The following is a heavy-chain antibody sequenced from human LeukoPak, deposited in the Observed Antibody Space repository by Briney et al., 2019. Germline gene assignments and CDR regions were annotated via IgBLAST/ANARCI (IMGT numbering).Heavy chain of an antibody. J-gene: IGHJ4*02. CDR3: ARAKGSYSFDY. Sequence: GGSLRLSCAASGFAFGDFWMSWVRQTPGKGLESVATIKQDGSAKEYVDSVKGRFTISRDNAKESLYLQMNNLRADDTAVYYCARAKGSYSFDYWGQGTLVTVSS. V-gene: IGHV3-7*01. D-gene: IGHD3-10*01. CDR1: GFAFGDFW. CDR2: IKQDGSAK.